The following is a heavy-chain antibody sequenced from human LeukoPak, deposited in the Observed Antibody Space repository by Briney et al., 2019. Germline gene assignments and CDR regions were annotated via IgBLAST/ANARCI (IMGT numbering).Heavy chain of an antibody. J-gene: IGHJ1*01. CDR2: IKSNGKT. D-gene: IGHD3-3*01. CDR1: GFTFSRYW. V-gene: IGHV3-74*01. CDR3: ARAPSEVGGYYPEYFRH. Sequence: GGSLRLSCEASGFTFSRYWMHWVRQAPGKGLVWVSRIKSNGKTNYADSVKGRFTISRDNAKNTVSLQMNSLRGDDTGVYYCARAPSEVGGYYPEYFRHWGQGTLVTVSS.